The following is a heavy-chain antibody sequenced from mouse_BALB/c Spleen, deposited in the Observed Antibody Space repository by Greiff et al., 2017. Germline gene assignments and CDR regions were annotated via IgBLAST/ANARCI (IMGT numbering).Heavy chain of an antibody. CDR2: IWAGGST. Sequence: QVQLKESGPGLVAPSQSLSITCTVSGFSLTSYGVHWVRQPPGKGLEWLGVIWAGGSTNYNSALMSRLSISKDNSKSQVFLKMNSLQTDDTAMYYCARVREGNYVLYAMDYWGQGTSVTVSS. J-gene: IGHJ4*01. D-gene: IGHD2-1*01. CDR3: ARVREGNYVLYAMDY. V-gene: IGHV2-9*02. CDR1: GFSLTSYG.